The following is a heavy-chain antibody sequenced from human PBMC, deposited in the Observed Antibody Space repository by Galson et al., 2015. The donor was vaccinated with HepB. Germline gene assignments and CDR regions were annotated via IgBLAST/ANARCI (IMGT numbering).Heavy chain of an antibody. J-gene: IGHJ6*03. CDR1: GFTFSSYN. V-gene: IGHV3-21*01. CDR3: ASGYSYGPVYMDV. D-gene: IGHD5-18*01. Sequence: SLRLSCAASGFTFSSYNMNWVRQAPGKGLEWVSSISSSSSYIYYADSVKGRFTISRDNAKNSLYLQMNSLRAEDTAVYYCASGYSYGPVYMDVWGKGTTVTVSS. CDR2: ISSSSSYI.